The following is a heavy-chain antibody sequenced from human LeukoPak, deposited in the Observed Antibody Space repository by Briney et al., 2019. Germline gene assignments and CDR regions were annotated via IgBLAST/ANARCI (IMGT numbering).Heavy chain of an antibody. CDR1: GYSISSGYY. J-gene: IGHJ4*02. CDR3: ARLVSSSSGFDY. CDR2: IYHSGST. V-gene: IGHV4-38-2*02. D-gene: IGHD6-13*01. Sequence: SETLSLTCTVSGYSISSGYYWGWIRQPPGKGLEWIGSIYHSGSTYYNPSLKSRVTISVDTSKNQFSLKLSSVTAADTAVYYCARLVSSSSGFDYWGQGTLVTVSS.